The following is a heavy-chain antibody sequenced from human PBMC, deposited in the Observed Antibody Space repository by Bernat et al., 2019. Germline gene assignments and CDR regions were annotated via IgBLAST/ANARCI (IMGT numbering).Heavy chain of an antibody. J-gene: IGHJ4*02. CDR2: ISSSSYT. CDR3: ARRSWGWFGESLDY. CDR1: GFTFSDYY. D-gene: IGHD3-10*01. Sequence: QVQLVESGGGLVKPGGSLRLSCAASGFTFSDYYMSWIRQAPGKGLEWVSYISSSSYTNYADSVKGRFTISRDNAKNSLYLQMNSLRVEDTAVYYCARRSWGWFGESLDYWGQGTLVTVSS. V-gene: IGHV3-11*05.